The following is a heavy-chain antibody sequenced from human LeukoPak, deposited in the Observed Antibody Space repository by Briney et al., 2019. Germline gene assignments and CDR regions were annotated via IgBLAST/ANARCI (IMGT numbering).Heavy chain of an antibody. CDR3: AKSTYCSSTSCYTTYDY. CDR2: ISGSGGST. V-gene: IGHV3-23*01. J-gene: IGHJ4*02. D-gene: IGHD2-2*01. Sequence: GGSLRLSCAASGFTFSSYAMSWVRQAPGKGLEWVSAISGSGGSTYYADSVKGRFTISRDNSKNTLYLQMNSLRAEDTAVYCCAKSTYCSSTSCYTTYDYWGQGTLVTVSS. CDR1: GFTFSSYA.